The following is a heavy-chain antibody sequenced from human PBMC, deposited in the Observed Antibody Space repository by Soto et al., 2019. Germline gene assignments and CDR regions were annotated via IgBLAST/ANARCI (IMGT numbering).Heavy chain of an antibody. V-gene: IGHV1-8*01. CDR2: MNPDSGNT. J-gene: IGHJ4*02. Sequence: QVQLVQSGAEVRTPGASVKVSCKASGYTFTSYDINWVRQATGQGPEWMGWMNPDSGNTGYVQKFQGRVTMTRNTAIITAYMELSILRSEDTAVDYSSRSVGDADVTFGYWAQGTMVTVSS. D-gene: IGHD2-8*01. CDR1: GYTFTSYD. CDR3: SRSVGDADVTFGY.